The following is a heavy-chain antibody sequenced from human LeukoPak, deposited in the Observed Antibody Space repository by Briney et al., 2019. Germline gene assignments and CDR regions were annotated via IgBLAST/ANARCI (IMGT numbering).Heavy chain of an antibody. V-gene: IGHV4-59*08. D-gene: IGHD3-3*01. CDR1: GGSISNYY. CDR2: ISYTGIT. J-gene: IGHJ4*02. CDR3: AKHDKEDSGYYHADY. Sequence: PSETLSLTCTVSGGSISNYYWSWVRQPPGEALEWIGYISYTGITHYNPSLESRVTMSVDTSKNQFSLKLRSLTAADTAVYYCAKHDKEDSGYYHADYWGQGTLVTVSS.